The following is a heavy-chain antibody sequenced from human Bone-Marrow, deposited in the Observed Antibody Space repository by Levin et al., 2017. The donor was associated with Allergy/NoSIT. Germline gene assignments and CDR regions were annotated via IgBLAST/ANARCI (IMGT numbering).Heavy chain of an antibody. CDR2: IIPVINSA. V-gene: IGHV1-69*13. D-gene: IGHD3-10*01. CDR1: GGIFSNSG. J-gene: IGHJ6*01. Sequence: SVKVSCKASGGIFSNSGISWVRQAPGQGVEWRGGIIPVINSAKYAQRFQGRVTITADESTSTAYMELRSLRSEDTAVYYCSRGHGLSWLGELISTHSYGMDVWGQGTPVTVSS. CDR3: SRGHGLSWLGELISTHSYGMDV.